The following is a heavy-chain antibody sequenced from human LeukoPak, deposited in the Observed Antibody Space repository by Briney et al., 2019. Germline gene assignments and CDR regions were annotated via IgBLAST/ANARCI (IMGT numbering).Heavy chain of an antibody. CDR1: GFAFRSHA. D-gene: IGHD3-22*01. CDR3: AKDMEYFYDTTTYSPYYFYSMDV. V-gene: IGHV3-23*01. J-gene: IGHJ6*03. CDR2: ISGSVSGSGGAT. Sequence: GGSLRLSCAASGFAFRSHAMTWVRQAPGKGLEWVSAISGSVSGSGGATYYADSVKGRFTISRDNSKNSVFLQMNSLRAEDTALYYCAKDMEYFYDTTTYSPYYFYSMDVWRKGTTVTVSS.